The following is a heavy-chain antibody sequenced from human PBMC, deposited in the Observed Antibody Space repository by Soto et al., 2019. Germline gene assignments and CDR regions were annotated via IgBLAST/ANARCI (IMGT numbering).Heavy chain of an antibody. CDR1: GGTFSSYA. CDR2: IIPIFGTA. CDR3: ARFRYTANNYYYGMDV. D-gene: IGHD5-18*01. Sequence: SVKVSCKASGGTFSSYAISWVRQAPGQGLEWMGGIIPIFGTANYAQKFQGRVTITADESTSTAYMELSSLRSEDTAVYYCARFRYTANNYYYGMDVWGQGTTVSVSS. J-gene: IGHJ6*02. V-gene: IGHV1-69*13.